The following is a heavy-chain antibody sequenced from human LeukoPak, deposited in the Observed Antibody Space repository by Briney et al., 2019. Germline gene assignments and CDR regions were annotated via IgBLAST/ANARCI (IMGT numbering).Heavy chain of an antibody. CDR2: IDHIGRT. CDR3: ARLDNGWYYFDY. J-gene: IGHJ4*02. V-gene: IGHV4-30-2*01. Sequence: SETLSLTCAVSGGSISGAGYSWSWIRQPPGKGMGWIGYIDHIGRTYYHPSLKSRITISVNTSKNQYSLKLSPMTAADTAVYYAARLDNGWYYFDYWGQGTLVTVSS. D-gene: IGHD6-19*01. CDR1: GGSISGAGYS.